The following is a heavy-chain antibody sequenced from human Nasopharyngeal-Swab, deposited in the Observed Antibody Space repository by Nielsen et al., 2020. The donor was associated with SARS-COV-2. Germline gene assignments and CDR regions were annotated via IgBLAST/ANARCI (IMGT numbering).Heavy chain of an antibody. V-gene: IGHV3-23*01. CDR3: AKDLDIVGATSADY. Sequence: GESLKISCGVSGFTLTKYSIHWVRQAPGKGLEWVSVISVSGGSTYYADSVKGRFTIPRDNSKNTLSLQMNSLRAEDTAVYYCAKDLDIVGATSADYWGQGTLVTVPS. CDR2: ISVSGGST. D-gene: IGHD1-26*01. J-gene: IGHJ4*02. CDR1: GFTLTKYS.